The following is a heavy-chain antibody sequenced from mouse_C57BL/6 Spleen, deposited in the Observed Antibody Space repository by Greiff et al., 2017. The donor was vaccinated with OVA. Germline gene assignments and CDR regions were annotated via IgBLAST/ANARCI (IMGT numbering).Heavy chain of an antibody. CDR1: GYTFTDYY. D-gene: IGHD4-1*01. V-gene: IGHV1-19*01. CDR2: INPYNGGT. Sequence: EVQLQASGPVLVKPGASVKMSCKASGYTFTDYYMNWVKQSHGKSLEWIGVINPYNGGTSYNQKFKGKATLTVDKSSSTAYMELNSLTSEDSAVYYCAREGTGKDYFDYWGQGTTLTVSS. J-gene: IGHJ2*01. CDR3: AREGTGKDYFDY.